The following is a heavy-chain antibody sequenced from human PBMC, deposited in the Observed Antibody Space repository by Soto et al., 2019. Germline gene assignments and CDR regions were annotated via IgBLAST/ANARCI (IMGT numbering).Heavy chain of an antibody. Sequence: ASVKGSCKASGYSFTRYGIRGVRQASGXGLEGMGCISAYNGNTNYAQKLQGRVTMTTDTSTSTAYMELRSLRSDDTAVYYCARVTGVSFDYIWGSYRPLNDFAYWGQGTLVTVSS. V-gene: IGHV1-18*01. CDR3: ARVTGVSFDYIWGSYRPLNDFAY. J-gene: IGHJ4*02. D-gene: IGHD3-16*02. CDR2: ISAYNGNT. CDR1: GYSFTRYG.